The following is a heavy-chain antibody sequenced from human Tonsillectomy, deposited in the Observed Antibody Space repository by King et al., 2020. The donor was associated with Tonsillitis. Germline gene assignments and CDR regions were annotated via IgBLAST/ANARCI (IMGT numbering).Heavy chain of an antibody. D-gene: IGHD3-22*01. CDR3: ARDWAYSYDSIGYPNRWFDP. V-gene: IGHV4-4*07. CDR1: GGSISDYY. CDR2: LYTSGST. J-gene: IGHJ5*02. Sequence: VQLQESGPGLVKPSETLSLTCTVSGGSISDYYWSWIRQPAGKGLEWIGRLYTSGSTNYNPSLKSRVTMSVDTSKNQFSLKLNSVTAADTAVYYCARDWAYSYDSIGYPNRWFDPWGQGTLVTVS.